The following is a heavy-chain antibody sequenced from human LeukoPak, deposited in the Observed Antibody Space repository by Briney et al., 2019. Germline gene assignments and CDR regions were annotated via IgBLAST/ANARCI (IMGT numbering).Heavy chain of an antibody. Sequence: GGSLRLSCAASGFTFSDHLMSWVRQAPGKGLEWVSYIGPSGTTLYYADSVKGRFTISRDDAKNSLYLQLSSLRAEDTAVYYCARASYNWNWGQGTLVTVSS. CDR3: ARASYNWN. CDR1: GFTFSDHL. CDR2: IGPSGTTL. V-gene: IGHV3-11*01. J-gene: IGHJ4*02. D-gene: IGHD1-20*01.